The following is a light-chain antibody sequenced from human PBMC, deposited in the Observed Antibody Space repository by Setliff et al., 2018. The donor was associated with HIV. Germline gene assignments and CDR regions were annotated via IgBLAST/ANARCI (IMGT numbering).Light chain of an antibody. CDR2: EVN. Sequence: QSVLTQPASVSRSPGQSITISCTGTSSDIGNYDLVSWYQHHPDKAPRLIMYEVNKRPSGISNRFSGSKSGNMASLTISGLQPEDEADYYCCSHARGSPHVFGTGTKVTVL. CDR3: CSHARGSPHV. J-gene: IGLJ1*01. CDR1: SSDIGNYDL. V-gene: IGLV2-23*02.